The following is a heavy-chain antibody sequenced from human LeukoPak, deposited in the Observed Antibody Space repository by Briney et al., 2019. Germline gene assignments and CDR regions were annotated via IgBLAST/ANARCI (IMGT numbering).Heavy chain of an antibody. J-gene: IGHJ4*02. CDR2: IYYSGST. V-gene: IGHV4-59*08. CDR3: AMQTEGFR. CDR1: GGSISSYY. Sequence: SETLSLTCTVSGGSISSYYWSWIRQPPGKGLEWIGYIYYSGSTNYNPSLKSRVTISVDTSKSQLYLRLSSVTAADTAVYYCAMQTEGFRWGQGALVTVSS. D-gene: IGHD1-14*01.